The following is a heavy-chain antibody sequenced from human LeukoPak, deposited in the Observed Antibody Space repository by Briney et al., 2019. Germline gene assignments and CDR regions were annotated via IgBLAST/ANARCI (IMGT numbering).Heavy chain of an antibody. CDR3: ARDPGGAHFYHYYGMDV. Sequence: GASVKVSCKADGYTFTDYYIHWVRQAPGQGLEWMGWIDPNSGGTNFAQNFHDWVTMTRDTSINTAYLELSRLKSDDTAVYYCARDPGGAHFYHYYGMDVWGQGTTVTVSS. CDR2: IDPNSGGT. J-gene: IGHJ6*02. V-gene: IGHV1-2*04. CDR1: GYTFTDYY. D-gene: IGHD2-21*01.